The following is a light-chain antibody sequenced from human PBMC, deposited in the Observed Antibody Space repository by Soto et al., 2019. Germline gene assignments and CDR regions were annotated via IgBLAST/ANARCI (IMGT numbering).Light chain of an antibody. V-gene: IGLV2-14*01. Sequence: QSALTQPASVSGSPGQSITISCTGTSSDVGGYNYVSWYQPYPGKAPKLMIYEVSNRPSGVSNRFSGSKSGNTASLTISGLQAEDEADYYCSSYTSSSTLVFGGGTKLTVL. CDR3: SSYTSSSTLV. CDR2: EVS. CDR1: SSDVGGYNY. J-gene: IGLJ2*01.